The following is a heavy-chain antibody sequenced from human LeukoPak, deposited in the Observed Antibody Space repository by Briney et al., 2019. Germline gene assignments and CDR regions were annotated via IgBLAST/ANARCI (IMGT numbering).Heavy chain of an antibody. J-gene: IGHJ4*02. CDR3: ARQIGSGGSYYRDGGLDY. Sequence: ASVKVSCKASGYTFTSYAMHWVRQAPGQRLEWMGWINAGNGNTKYSQKFQGRVTMTRDTSTSTVYMELSSLRSEDTAVYYCARQIGSGGSYYRDGGLDYWGQGTLVTVSS. CDR2: INAGNGNT. V-gene: IGHV1-3*01. CDR1: GYTFTSYA. D-gene: IGHD1-26*01.